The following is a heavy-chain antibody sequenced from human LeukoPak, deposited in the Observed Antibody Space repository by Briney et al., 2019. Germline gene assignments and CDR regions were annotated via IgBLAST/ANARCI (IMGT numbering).Heavy chain of an antibody. D-gene: IGHD6-13*01. V-gene: IGHV4-38-2*02. J-gene: IGHJ4*02. CDR2: IYHSGST. CDR1: GYSISSGYY. CDR3: ARAKDSSWYLFDY. Sequence: PSETLSLTCTVSGYSISSGYYWGWIRQPPGKGLEWIGSIYHSGSTYYNPSLKSRVTISVDTSKNQFSLKLSSVTAADTAVYYCARAKDSSWYLFDYWGQGTLVTVSS.